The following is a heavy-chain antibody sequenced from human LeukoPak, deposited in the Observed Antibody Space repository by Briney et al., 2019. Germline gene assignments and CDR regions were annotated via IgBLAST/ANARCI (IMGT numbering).Heavy chain of an antibody. CDR1: GGSISSYY. V-gene: IGHV4-59*01. J-gene: IGHJ4*02. CDR2: IYYSGST. D-gene: IGHD3-3*01. Sequence: PSETLSLTCTVSGGSISSYYWSWIRQPPGKGLEWIGYIYYSGSTNYNPSLKSRVTISVDTSKNQFSLKLSSVTVADTAVYYCAHHYDFWSGYIDYWGQGTLVTVSS. CDR3: AHHYDFWSGYIDY.